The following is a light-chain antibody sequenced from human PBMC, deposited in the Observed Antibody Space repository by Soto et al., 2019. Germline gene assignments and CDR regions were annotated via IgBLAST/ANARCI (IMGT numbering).Light chain of an antibody. CDR1: SSDVGGYNY. Sequence: QSALTQPASVSGSPGQSITISCTGTSSDVGGYNYVSWYQQHPGEAPKLMIYEVSNRPSGVSNRFSGSKSGNTASLTISGLKAEDEADYYCSSYTRSSINVFGTGTKVTVL. V-gene: IGLV2-14*01. J-gene: IGLJ1*01. CDR3: SSYTRSSINV. CDR2: EVS.